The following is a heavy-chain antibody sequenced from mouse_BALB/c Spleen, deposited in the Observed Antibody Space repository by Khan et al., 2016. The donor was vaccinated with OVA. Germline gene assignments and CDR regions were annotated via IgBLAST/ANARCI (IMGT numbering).Heavy chain of an antibody. V-gene: IGHV5-6-4*01. CDR3: TIYGNYAHWYFDV. CDR1: GFSFTTYT. CDR2: INSGSTYT. J-gene: IGHJ1*01. Sequence: EVELVESGGGLVRPGGSLKLSCAASGFSFTTYTMSWVRQTPERRLEWVATINSGSTYTYYPDSVKGRFTISRDNAKNNMYLQMRSLKSEDTAMYYCTIYGNYAHWYFDVWGAGTTVTVSS. D-gene: IGHD2-1*01.